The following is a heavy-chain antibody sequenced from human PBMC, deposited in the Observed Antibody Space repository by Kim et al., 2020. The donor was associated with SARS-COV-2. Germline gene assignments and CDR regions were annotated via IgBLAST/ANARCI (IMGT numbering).Heavy chain of an antibody. CDR3: ARDLTVYLYGSGTWDY. J-gene: IGHJ4*02. CDR1: GFTFSNYW. CDR2: IKEDGSEK. D-gene: IGHD3-10*01. V-gene: IGHV3-7*03. Sequence: GGSLRLSCAASGFTFSNYWMSWVRQAPGKGLEWVANIKEDGSEKYYVDSVKGRFSISRDNAKNSLYVQLNSLRAEDTAVYFCARDLTVYLYGSGTWDYWGRGTLVTVSS.